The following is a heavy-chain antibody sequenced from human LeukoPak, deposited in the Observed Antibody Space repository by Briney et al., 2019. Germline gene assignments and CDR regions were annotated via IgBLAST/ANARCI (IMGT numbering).Heavy chain of an antibody. CDR1: GYTFTGYY. D-gene: IGHD6-13*01. J-gene: IGHJ5*02. Sequence: ASVKVSCKASGYTFTGYYMHWVRQAPGQGLEWMGWINPSSGGTNYAQKFQGRVTMTRDTSISTAYMELSRLRSDDTAVYYCARGRYGYSSSWYGWFDPWGQGTLVTVSS. CDR3: ARGRYGYSSSWYGWFDP. V-gene: IGHV1-2*02. CDR2: INPSSGGT.